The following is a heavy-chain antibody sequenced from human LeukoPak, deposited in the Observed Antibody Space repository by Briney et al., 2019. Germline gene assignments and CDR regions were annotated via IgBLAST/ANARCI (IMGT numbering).Heavy chain of an antibody. V-gene: IGHV1-18*01. D-gene: IGHD3-22*01. J-gene: IGHJ4*02. CDR2: ISAYNGNT. Sequence: GASVKVSCKASGYTFTSYGISWVRQAPGQGLEWMGWISAYNGNTNYAQKLQGRVTMTTDTSTSTAYMELRSLRSDDTAVYYCAGGPTYYYDIRDEYYFDYWGQGTLVTVSS. CDR3: AGGPTYYYDIRDEYYFDY. CDR1: GYTFTSYG.